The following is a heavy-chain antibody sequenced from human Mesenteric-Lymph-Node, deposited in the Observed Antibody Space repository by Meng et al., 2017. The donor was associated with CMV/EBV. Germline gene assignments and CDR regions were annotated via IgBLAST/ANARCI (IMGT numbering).Heavy chain of an antibody. Sequence: QVQLVLSGSEVETPGSSLKVFCKASGGTFSSYTISWVRQAPGQGLEWMGRIILILGIANYAQKLQGRVTITADKSTSTAYMELSSLRSEDTAVYYCAGGIAAAGSRWFDSWGQRTLVTVSS. D-gene: IGHD6-13*01. CDR3: AGGIAAAGSRWFDS. J-gene: IGHJ5*01. CDR2: IILILGIA. V-gene: IGHV1-69*02. CDR1: GGTFSSYT.